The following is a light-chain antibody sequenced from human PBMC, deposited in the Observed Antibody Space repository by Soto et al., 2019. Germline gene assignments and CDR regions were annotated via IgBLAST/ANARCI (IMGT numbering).Light chain of an antibody. CDR3: QSYDSSNLV. V-gene: IGLV6-57*04. CDR1: SGSIASNY. Sequence: NFMLTQPHSVSESPGKTVTISCTRSSGSIASNYVQWYQQRPGSAPTTVIYEDNQRPSGVPDRFSGSIDSSSNSASLTISGLKTEEEADYYCQSYDSSNLVFGGGTTLTVL. J-gene: IGLJ2*01. CDR2: EDN.